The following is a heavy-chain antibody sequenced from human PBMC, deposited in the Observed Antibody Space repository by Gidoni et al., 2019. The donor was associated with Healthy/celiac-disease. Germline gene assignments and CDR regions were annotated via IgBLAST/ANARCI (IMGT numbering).Heavy chain of an antibody. Sequence: QVQLQESGPGLVKPSETLSLTCTVSGGSISSYYWSWIRQPPGKGLEWIGYIYYSGTTDYSPSLKSRVTISVDTSKNQFSLKLSSVTAADTAVYYCAREGSGGWYTTLDYWGQGSLVTVSS. CDR2: IYYSGTT. D-gene: IGHD6-19*01. CDR3: AREGSGGWYTTLDY. J-gene: IGHJ4*02. CDR1: GGSISSYY. V-gene: IGHV4-59*01.